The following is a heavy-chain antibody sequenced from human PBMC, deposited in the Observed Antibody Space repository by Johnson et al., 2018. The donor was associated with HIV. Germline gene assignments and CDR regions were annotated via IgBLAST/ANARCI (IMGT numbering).Heavy chain of an antibody. CDR1: GFTFRSYG. V-gene: IGHV3-30*02. CDR2: IRYDGSDK. D-gene: IGHD7-27*01. J-gene: IGHJ3*02. CDR3: ARAIGNWDAFDI. Sequence: VLLLESGGGVVQPGGSLRLSCAASGFTFRSYGMHWVRQAPGKGLEWVAFIRYDGSDKYYADSVKGRFTISRDNSKNTLYLQMNSLRAEDTAVYYCARAIGNWDAFDIWGQGTMVTVSS.